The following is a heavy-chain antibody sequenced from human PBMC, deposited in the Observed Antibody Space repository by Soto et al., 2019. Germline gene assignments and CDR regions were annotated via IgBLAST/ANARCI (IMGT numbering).Heavy chain of an antibody. D-gene: IGHD6-19*01. Sequence: QVQLVQSGAEVKKPGSSVKVSCKASGGTFSSYAISWVRQAPGQGLEWMGGIIPIFGTANYAQKFQGRVTSPADESTSRAYMELSGLRSEDTAVYYCARGGIAVAGTWYKAWGQGTLVTVSS. V-gene: IGHV1-69*12. CDR1: GGTFSSYA. J-gene: IGHJ5*02. CDR3: ARGGIAVAGTWYKA. CDR2: IIPIFGTA.